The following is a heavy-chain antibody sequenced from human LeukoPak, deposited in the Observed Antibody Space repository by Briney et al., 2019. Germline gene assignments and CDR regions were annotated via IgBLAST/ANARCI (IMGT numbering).Heavy chain of an antibody. CDR3: AREVAAAGAAFDI. J-gene: IGHJ3*02. CDR2: IYYSGST. CDR1: GGSISGSSYY. Sequence: KPSETLSLTCTVSGGSISGSSYYWSWIRQPPGKGLEWIGYIYYSGSTNYNPSLKSRVTISVDTSKNQFSLKLSSVTAADTAVYYCAREVAAAGAAFDIWGQGTMVTVSS. D-gene: IGHD6-13*01. V-gene: IGHV4-61*01.